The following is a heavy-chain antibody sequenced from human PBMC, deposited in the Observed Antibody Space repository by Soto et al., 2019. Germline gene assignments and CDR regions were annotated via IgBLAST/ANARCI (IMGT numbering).Heavy chain of an antibody. CDR1: GFTFSSYD. J-gene: IGHJ3*02. V-gene: IGHV3-13*01. D-gene: IGHD3-10*01. Sequence: QLVESGGGLAQPGGSLRLSCVASGFTFSSYDMHWVRQVTGKGLEWVSSIGTTGDTDYPGSLRARFTNSRDNAKNSLFLQMNSLRAGDTALYYCARFGRFGFSGGNDAFDKWGQGTMVIVSS. CDR3: ARFGRFGFSGGNDAFDK. CDR2: IGTTGDT.